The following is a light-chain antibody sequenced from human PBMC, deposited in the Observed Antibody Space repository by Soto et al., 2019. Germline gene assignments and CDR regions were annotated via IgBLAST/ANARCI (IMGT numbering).Light chain of an antibody. V-gene: IGKV3-20*01. CDR3: QQYDTAPHT. CDR1: QSVSSSQ. Sequence: EIVLTQAPGTLSLSPGESATLSCRASQSVSSSQVAWYQQKPGQAPRLIIYGASSRATGIPDRFRGVGSDTDFTLTINRLEPEDFAVYYCQQYDTAPHTFGQGTKLEIK. CDR2: GAS. J-gene: IGKJ2*01.